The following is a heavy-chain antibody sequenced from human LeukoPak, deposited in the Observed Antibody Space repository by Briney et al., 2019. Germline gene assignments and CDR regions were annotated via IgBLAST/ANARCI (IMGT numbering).Heavy chain of an antibody. J-gene: IGHJ4*02. CDR2: ISSSSSYI. CDR3: ARAGAGQGFDY. CDR1: GFTFSSYS. D-gene: IGHD1-1*01. V-gene: IGHV3-21*01. Sequence: GGSLRLSCAASGFTFSSYSMNWVRQAPGKGLEWVSSISSSSSYIYYADSVKGRFTISRDNAKNSLYLQMNSLRAEDTAVYCCARAGAGQGFDYWGQGTLVTVSS.